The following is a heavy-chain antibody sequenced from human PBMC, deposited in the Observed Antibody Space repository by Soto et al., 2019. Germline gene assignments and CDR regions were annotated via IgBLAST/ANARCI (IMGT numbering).Heavy chain of an antibody. CDR2: IGTAGDT. V-gene: IGHV3-13*01. Sequence: GGSLRLSCAASGFTFSSYDMHWVRQATGKGLEWVSAIGTAGDTYYPGSVKGRFAISRENAKNSLYPQMNSLRAGDTAVYYCARGQGRKSSSSFDYWGQGTLVTVSS. J-gene: IGHJ4*02. CDR1: GFTFSSYD. D-gene: IGHD6-6*01. CDR3: ARGQGRKSSSSFDY.